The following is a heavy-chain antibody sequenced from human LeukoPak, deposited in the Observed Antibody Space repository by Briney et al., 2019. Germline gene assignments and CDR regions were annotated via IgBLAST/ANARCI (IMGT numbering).Heavy chain of an antibody. D-gene: IGHD3-16*01. V-gene: IGHV3-23*01. J-gene: IGHJ4*02. Sequence: GGSLRLSCAGSGFIFSNYDMTWVRQAPGKGLEYVSGVSASGSITYYPDPVKGRFTISRDNSKSTVFLQVNSLRVEDTAVYYCARRGPYYFDFWGQGTPVTVSS. CDR1: GFIFSNYD. CDR3: ARRGPYYFDF. CDR2: VSASGSIT.